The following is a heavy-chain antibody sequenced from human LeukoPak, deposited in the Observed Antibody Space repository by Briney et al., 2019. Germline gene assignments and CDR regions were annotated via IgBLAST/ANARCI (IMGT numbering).Heavy chain of an antibody. CDR1: GYTFTSYY. Sequence: ASVKVSCKASGYTFTSYYMHWVRQAPGQGLEWMGVINPNGGRTTYAQKFQGRVTMTRDTSTSTLYMELSSLRSEDTALYYCASCVDYYDNSGYNYYFDYWGQGTLATVSS. CDR2: INPNGGRT. CDR3: ASCVDYYDNSGYNYYFDY. V-gene: IGHV1-46*01. D-gene: IGHD3-22*01. J-gene: IGHJ4*02.